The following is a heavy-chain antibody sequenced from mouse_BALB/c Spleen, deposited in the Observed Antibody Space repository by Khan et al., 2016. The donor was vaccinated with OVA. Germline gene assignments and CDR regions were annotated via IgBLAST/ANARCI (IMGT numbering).Heavy chain of an antibody. D-gene: IGHD2-1*01. CDR3: ARGNRDFDY. V-gene: IGHV9-3-1*01. CDR2: INTYIGEP. CDR1: GYSFTNYV. J-gene: IGHJ2*01. Sequence: QIQLVQSGPELKKPGETVKISCKASGYSFTNYVMNWVKQAPGTGLKWMGWINTYIGEPTYSDDFKGRFAFSLETSASTAYLQINNLKNEDTATYFCARGNRDFDYWGQGTTLTVSS.